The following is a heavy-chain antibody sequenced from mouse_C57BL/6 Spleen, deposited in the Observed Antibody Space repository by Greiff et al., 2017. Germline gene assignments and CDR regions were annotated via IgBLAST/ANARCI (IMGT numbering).Heavy chain of an antibody. D-gene: IGHD1-1*01. Sequence: DVQLVESGGGLVKPGGSLKLSCAASGFTFSDYGMHWVRQAPEKGLEWVAYISSGSSTIYYADTVKGRFTISRDNAKNTLFLQMTSLRSEDTAMYYCARPGYYGSSGYFDVWGTGTTVTVSS. CDR3: ARPGYYGSSGYFDV. J-gene: IGHJ1*03. CDR2: ISSGSSTI. CDR1: GFTFSDYG. V-gene: IGHV5-17*01.